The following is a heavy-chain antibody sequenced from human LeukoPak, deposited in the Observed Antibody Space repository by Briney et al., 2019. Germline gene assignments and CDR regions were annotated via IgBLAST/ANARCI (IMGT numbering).Heavy chain of an antibody. D-gene: IGHD1-7*01. V-gene: IGHV1-2*06. CDR2: INPNSGGT. CDR1: GYTFTGYY. CDR3: ASSREGRVDSETRLVDY. J-gene: IGHJ4*02. Sequence: ASVKVSCKASGYTFTGYYMHWVRQAPGQGLEWMGRINPNSGGTNYAQNFQGRVTITRDTSASTAYMELRSLRSEDTAVYYCASSREGRVDSETRLVDYWGQGTLVTVSS.